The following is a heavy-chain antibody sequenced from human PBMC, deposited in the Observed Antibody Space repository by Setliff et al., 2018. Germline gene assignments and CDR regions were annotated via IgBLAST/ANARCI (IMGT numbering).Heavy chain of an antibody. Sequence: PSETLSLTCTVSGGSISSGSYYWSWIRQPAGKGLEWIGHIYSSGSTNYNPSLKSRVTISVDTSKNQFSLKLNSVTAADTAVYYCGRSEAYNWFDPWGQGTLVTVSS. CDR1: GGSISSGSYY. V-gene: IGHV4-61*09. CDR3: GRSEAYNWFDP. J-gene: IGHJ5*02. CDR2: IYSSGST.